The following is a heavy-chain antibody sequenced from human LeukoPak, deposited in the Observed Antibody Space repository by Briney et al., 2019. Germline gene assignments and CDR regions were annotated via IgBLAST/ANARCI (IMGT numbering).Heavy chain of an antibody. Sequence: SETLSLTCTVSGGSISSSSYYWSWIRQPPGKGLEWIGYMYNSGSANYSPSLKSRVTISLDTSKNQFSLKLNSVTAADTAVYFCARGSISGTRIYYYYYLDVWGKGTTVTISS. D-gene: IGHD1-20*01. J-gene: IGHJ6*03. CDR2: MYNSGSA. CDR3: ARGSISGTRIYYYYYLDV. CDR1: GGSISSSSYY. V-gene: IGHV4-61*01.